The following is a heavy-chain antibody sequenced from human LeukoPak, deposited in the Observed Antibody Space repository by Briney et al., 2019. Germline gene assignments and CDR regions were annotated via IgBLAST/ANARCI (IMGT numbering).Heavy chain of an antibody. Sequence: RSSETLSLTCTVSGVSISSYYWSWIRQPAGKGLEWIGRIYTSGSTNYNPSLKSRVTMSVDKSKNQFSLKLSSVTAADTAVYYCARDLELYQRLSGWEVYFDYWGQGTLVTVSS. CDR2: IYTSGST. CDR3: ARDLELYQRLSGWEVYFDY. J-gene: IGHJ4*02. D-gene: IGHD2-2*01. CDR1: GVSISSYY. V-gene: IGHV4-4*07.